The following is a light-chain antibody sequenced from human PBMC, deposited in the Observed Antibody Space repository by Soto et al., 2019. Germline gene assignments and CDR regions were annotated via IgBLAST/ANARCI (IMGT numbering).Light chain of an antibody. CDR3: CSYAGSYTYV. J-gene: IGLJ1*01. CDR2: DVS. Sequence: QSVLTQPRSVSGSPVQSVTISCTVTSSDVGGYNYVSWYQQHPGKAPKLMIYDVSKRPSGVPDRFSGSKSGNTASLTISGLQAEDEADYYCCSYAGSYTYVFGTGTKVTVL. V-gene: IGLV2-11*01. CDR1: SSDVGGYNY.